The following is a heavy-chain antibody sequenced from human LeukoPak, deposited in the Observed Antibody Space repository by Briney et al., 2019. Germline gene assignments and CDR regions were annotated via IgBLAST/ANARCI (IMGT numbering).Heavy chain of an antibody. Sequence: GGSLRLSCAASGFSFSSYWMHWIRQAPGKGLVWVSRIHSDGIGTSYADSVRGRFIISRDNAKNTLYLQMNSLRAEDTAVSYCARDQGSFDYWGQGTLVTVSS. CDR1: GFSFSSYW. V-gene: IGHV3-74*01. J-gene: IGHJ4*02. CDR3: ARDQGSFDY. CDR2: IHSDGIGT.